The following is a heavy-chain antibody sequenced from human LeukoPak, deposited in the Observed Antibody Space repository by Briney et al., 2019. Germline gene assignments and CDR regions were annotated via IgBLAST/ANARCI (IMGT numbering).Heavy chain of an antibody. V-gene: IGHV1-2*02. CDR1: GGTFSSSA. CDR3: ARVSRFFDWLPPFVF. D-gene: IGHD3-9*01. J-gene: IGHJ4*02. CDR2: INPNSDGT. Sequence: ASVKVSCKASGGTFSSSAISWVRQAPGQGLEWMGWINPNSDGTNYAQNFQGRVTMTADPSISTAYMELSRLSSDDTAVYYCARVSRFFDWLPPFVFWGQGTLVTVSS.